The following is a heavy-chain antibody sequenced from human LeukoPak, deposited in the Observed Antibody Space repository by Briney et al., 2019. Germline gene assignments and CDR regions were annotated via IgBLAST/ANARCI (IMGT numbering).Heavy chain of an antibody. D-gene: IGHD3/OR15-3a*01. CDR2: IYYTGNT. J-gene: IGHJ4*02. CDR3: ARQTGSGLFILP. Sequence: SETLSLTCTVSGVSIITSNSYWGWIRQPPGKGLEWIGSIYYTGNTYYNASLKSQVSISIDTSKNQFSLRLTSVTAADTAVYFCARQTGSGLFILPGGQGTLVTVSS. V-gene: IGHV4-39*01. CDR1: GVSIITSNSY.